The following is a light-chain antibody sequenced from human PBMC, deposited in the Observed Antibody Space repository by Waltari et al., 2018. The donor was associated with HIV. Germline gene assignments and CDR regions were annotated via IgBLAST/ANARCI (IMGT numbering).Light chain of an antibody. CDR1: SGHSNYA. CDR3: QAWGTGIRV. CDR2: VDIDGSH. Sequence: QLLLTQPPSASASLGASVKLTCTLSSGHSNYAIAWHQQQPGKGPRDLMKVDIDGSHTRGDGVPDRVSGSTSGADHYLTISGLQSEEEADYYCQAWGTGIRVFGGGTKLTVL. J-gene: IGLJ3*02. V-gene: IGLV4-69*01.